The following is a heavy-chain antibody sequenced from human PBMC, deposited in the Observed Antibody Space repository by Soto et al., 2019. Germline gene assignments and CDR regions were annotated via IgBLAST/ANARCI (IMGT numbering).Heavy chain of an antibody. Sequence: AASVKVSCKASGGTFSSYAISWVRQAPGQGLEWMGGIIPIFGTANYAQKFQGRVTITADKSTSTAYMELSSLRSEDTAVYYCARDIIGELLRRYDAFDIWGQGTMVTVSS. CDR2: IIPIFGTA. CDR3: ARDIIGELLRRYDAFDI. CDR1: GGTFSSYA. J-gene: IGHJ3*02. V-gene: IGHV1-69*06. D-gene: IGHD1-26*01.